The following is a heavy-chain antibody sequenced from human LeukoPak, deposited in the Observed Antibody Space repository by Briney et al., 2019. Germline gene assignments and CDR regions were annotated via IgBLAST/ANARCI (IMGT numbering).Heavy chain of an antibody. Sequence: PSETLSLTCTVSGGSISSYYWSWIRQPAGKGLEWIGRIYTSGSTNYNPSLKSRVTMSVDTSKNQLSLKLSSVTAADTAVYYCARDWGDIVVVPAASTNRFDPWGQGTLVTVSS. CDR3: ARDWGDIVVVPAASTNRFDP. D-gene: IGHD2-2*01. J-gene: IGHJ5*02. CDR2: IYTSGST. CDR1: GGSISSYY. V-gene: IGHV4-4*07.